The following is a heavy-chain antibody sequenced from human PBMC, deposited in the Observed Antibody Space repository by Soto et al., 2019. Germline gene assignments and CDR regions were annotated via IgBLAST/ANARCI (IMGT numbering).Heavy chain of an antibody. CDR2: ISYDGSNK. V-gene: IGHV3-30*18. D-gene: IGHD2-2*02. CDR1: GFTFSSYG. J-gene: IGHJ6*02. Sequence: QVQLVESGGGVVQPGRSLRLSCAASGFTFSSYGMHWVRQAPGKGLEWVAVISYDGSNKYYADSVKGRFTISRDNSKNTRYLQMNSLRAEDTAVYYCAKDRSSHTYYYYYYGMDVWGQGTTVTVS. CDR3: AKDRSSHTYYYYYYGMDV.